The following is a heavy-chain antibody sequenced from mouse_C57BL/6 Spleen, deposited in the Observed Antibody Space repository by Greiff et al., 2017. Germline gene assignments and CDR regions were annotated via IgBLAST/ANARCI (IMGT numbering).Heavy chain of an antibody. CDR3: ARYDNNGSRYYFDT. CDR1: GYTFTSYW. CDR2: IDPSDSYT. J-gene: IGHJ2*01. D-gene: IGHD1-1*01. V-gene: IGHV1-59*01. Sequence: VQLQQPGAELVRPGTSVKLSCKASGYTFTSYWMHWVKQRPGQGLEWIGVIDPSDSYTNYNQKFKGKATLTVDTSSSTAYMQLSSLTSAGSAVYYCARYDNNGSRYYFDTWGEGTTLTVSS.